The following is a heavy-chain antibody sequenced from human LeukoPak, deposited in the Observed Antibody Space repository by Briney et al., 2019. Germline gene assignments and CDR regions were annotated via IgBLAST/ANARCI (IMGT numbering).Heavy chain of an antibody. J-gene: IGHJ5*02. Sequence: PSETLSLTCTVSGGSISSGSYYWSWIRQPAGKGLEWIGRIYTSGSTNYNPSLKSRVTISVGTSKNQFSLKLSSVTAADTAVYYCAREGAYCSSTSCNWFDPWGQGTLVTVSS. V-gene: IGHV4-61*02. CDR3: AREGAYCSSTSCNWFDP. CDR2: IYTSGST. D-gene: IGHD2-2*01. CDR1: GGSISSGSYY.